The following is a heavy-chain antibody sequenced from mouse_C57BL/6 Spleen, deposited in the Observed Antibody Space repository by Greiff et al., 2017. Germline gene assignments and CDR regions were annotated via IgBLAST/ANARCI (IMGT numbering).Heavy chain of an antibody. J-gene: IGHJ4*01. Sequence: QVHVKQSGAELARPGASVKMSCKASGYTFTSYTMHWVKQRPGQGLEWIGYINPSSGYTKYNQKFKDKATLTADKSSSTAYMQLSSLTSEDSAVYYCAIYYDYDDGGSMDYWGQGTSVTVAS. CDR1: GYTFTSYT. CDR2: INPSSGYT. CDR3: AIYYDYDDGGSMDY. D-gene: IGHD2-4*01. V-gene: IGHV1-4*01.